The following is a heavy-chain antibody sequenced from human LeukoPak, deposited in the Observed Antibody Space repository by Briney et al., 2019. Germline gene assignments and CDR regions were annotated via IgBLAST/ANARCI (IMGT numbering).Heavy chain of an antibody. CDR3: AEGAGWWEPQAYYYYYMDV. Sequence: SGGSLRLSCAASRFTFDDYAMHWVRQAPGKGLEWVSGISWNSGSIGYADSVKGRFTISRDNAKNSLYLQMNSLRAEDMALYYCAEGAGWWEPQAYYYYYMDVWGKGTTVTVSS. J-gene: IGHJ6*03. V-gene: IGHV3-9*03. CDR1: RFTFDDYA. D-gene: IGHD1-26*01. CDR2: ISWNSGSI.